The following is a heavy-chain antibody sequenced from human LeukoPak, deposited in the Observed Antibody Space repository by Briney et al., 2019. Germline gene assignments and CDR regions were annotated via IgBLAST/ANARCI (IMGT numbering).Heavy chain of an antibody. J-gene: IGHJ3*02. D-gene: IGHD1-26*01. CDR3: ARVSSSGSYSGDLAFDI. CDR2: NIPILGIA. Sequence: SVKVSCTASGGAFSSYAIRCVRQAPGQGLEWRGRNIPILGIANYAQKFQGRVTITADKSTITAYVELSSLRSEDTAVYYCARVSSSGSYSGDLAFDIWGQGTMVSVSS. V-gene: IGHV1-69*04. CDR1: GGAFSSYA.